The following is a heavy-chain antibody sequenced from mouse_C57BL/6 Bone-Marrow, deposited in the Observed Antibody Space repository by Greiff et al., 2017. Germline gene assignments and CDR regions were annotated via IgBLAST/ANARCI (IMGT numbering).Heavy chain of an antibody. J-gene: IGHJ1*03. Sequence: QVQLQQSGAELMKPGASVKLSCKATGFTFTGSWIEWVKQRPGHGLEWIGEILPGSGSNNYTEKFKGKATFTADTSTNTAYMQLSSLTTEDSAIYYCARRCYGSSYDWYFDVWGTGTTVTVSS. CDR1: GFTFTGSW. CDR3: ARRCYGSSYDWYFDV. V-gene: IGHV1-9*01. D-gene: IGHD1-1*01. CDR2: ILPGSGSN.